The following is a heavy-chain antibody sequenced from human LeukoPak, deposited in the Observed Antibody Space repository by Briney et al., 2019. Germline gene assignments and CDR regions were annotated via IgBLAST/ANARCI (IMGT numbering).Heavy chain of an antibody. CDR2: IIPIFGTA. CDR1: GGTFSTYA. J-gene: IGHJ4*02. Sequence: SVKVSCKTSGGTFSTYAISWVRQAPGQGLEWMGRIIPIFGTANYAQKFQGRVTITTDESTSTAYMELSSLRSEDTAVYYCASKYYYDSSGSFDYWGQGTLVTVSS. CDR3: ASKYYYDSSGSFDY. D-gene: IGHD3-22*01. V-gene: IGHV1-69*05.